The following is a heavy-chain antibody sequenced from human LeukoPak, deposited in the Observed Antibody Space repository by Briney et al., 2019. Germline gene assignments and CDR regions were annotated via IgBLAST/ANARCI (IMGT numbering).Heavy chain of an antibody. D-gene: IGHD2-2*01. V-gene: IGHV1-46*01. CDR3: ARADVGAVPTEARSPRGDDPFDI. J-gene: IGHJ3*02. CDR2: INPSGGST. CDR1: GYTFTGYY. Sequence: GASVKVSCKASGYTFTGYYMHWVRQAPGQGLEWMGIINPSGGSTSFAQKFQGRVTMTRDTSTNTVYMELSSLRSEDTAVYYCARADVGAVPTEARSPRGDDPFDIWGQGTMVTVSS.